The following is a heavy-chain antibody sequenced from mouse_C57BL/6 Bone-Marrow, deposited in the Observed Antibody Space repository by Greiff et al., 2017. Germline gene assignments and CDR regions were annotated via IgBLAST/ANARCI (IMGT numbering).Heavy chain of an antibody. V-gene: IGHV14-4*01. Sequence: VQLQQSGAELVRPGASVKLSCTASGFNIKDDYMHWVKQRPEQGLEWIGWIDPENGDTESASKFQGKATITADTSSNTAYLQLSSLTSEDTAVYYCTTPLYYGSSYFDYWGQGTTLTVSS. D-gene: IGHD1-1*01. CDR2: IDPENGDT. CDR3: TTPLYYGSSYFDY. J-gene: IGHJ2*01. CDR1: GFNIKDDY.